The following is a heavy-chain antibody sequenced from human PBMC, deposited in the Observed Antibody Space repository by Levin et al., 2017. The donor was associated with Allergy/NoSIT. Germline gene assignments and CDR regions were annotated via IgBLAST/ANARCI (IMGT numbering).Heavy chain of an antibody. Sequence: AGGSLRLSCAASGFTITDYAMTWVRQAPGKGLEWVSVITGGGFNTYYGDSVKGRFTVSRDDSKNTLYLELNSLRAEDTAIYYCAKKQGGTSGFSFDVWGQGTMVTVSS. CDR2: ITGGGFNT. V-gene: IGHV3-23*01. D-gene: IGHD1-1*01. J-gene: IGHJ3*01. CDR3: AKKQGGTSGFSFDV. CDR1: GFTITDYA.